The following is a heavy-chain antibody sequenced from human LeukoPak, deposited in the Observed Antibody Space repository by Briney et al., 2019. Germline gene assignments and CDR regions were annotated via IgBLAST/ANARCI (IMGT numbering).Heavy chain of an antibody. CDR2: IKQDGSEK. V-gene: IGHV3-7*01. D-gene: IGHD2-15*01. J-gene: IGHJ4*02. Sequence: GGSLRLSCAASGFTFSNYWMSWARQAPGKGLEWVANIKQDGSEKNYVDSVKGRFTISRDNAMSSLYLQMNSLRAEDTAVYYCANAQYCSGGSCSDYWGQGTLVTVSS. CDR3: ANAQYCSGGSCSDY. CDR1: GFTFSNYW.